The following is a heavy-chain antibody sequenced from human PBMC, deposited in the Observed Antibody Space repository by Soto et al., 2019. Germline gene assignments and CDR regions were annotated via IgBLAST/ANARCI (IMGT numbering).Heavy chain of an antibody. V-gene: IGHV3-74*01. CDR2: INSDGSST. CDR3: ARDATVEMATGYYYYGMDV. D-gene: IGHD5-12*01. CDR1: GFTFSSYW. J-gene: IGHJ6*02. Sequence: GGSLRLSCAASGFTFSSYWMHWVRQAPGKGLVWVSRINSDGSSTSYADSVKGRFTISRDNAKNTLYLQMNSLRAEDTAVYYCARDATVEMATGYYYYGMDVWGQGTTVTVSS.